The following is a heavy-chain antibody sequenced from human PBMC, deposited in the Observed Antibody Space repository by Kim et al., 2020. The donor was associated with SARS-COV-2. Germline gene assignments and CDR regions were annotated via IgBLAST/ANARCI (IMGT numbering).Heavy chain of an antibody. Sequence: GGSLRLSCAASGFTFSSYGMHWVRQAPGKGLEWVAVIWYDGSNKYYADSVKGRFTISRDNSKNTLYLQMNSLRAEDTAVYYCARGGKDIAVAGTHFDYWGQGTPVTVSS. CDR3: ARGGKDIAVAGTHFDY. V-gene: IGHV3-33*01. D-gene: IGHD6-19*01. CDR2: IWYDGSNK. J-gene: IGHJ4*02. CDR1: GFTFSSYG.